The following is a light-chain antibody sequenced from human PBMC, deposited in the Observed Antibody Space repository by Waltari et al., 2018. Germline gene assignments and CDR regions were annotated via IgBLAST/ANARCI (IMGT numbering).Light chain of an antibody. CDR2: ATS. V-gene: IGKV1-9*01. Sequence: TQLTQSPSSLSASVGDRVTITCRASQVILGYLAWYQQRPGKAPKFLIYATSTLRSGVPSRFSGSGSGTDFTLTISSLEIEDFATYYCQQSHSAPLAFGGGTRLEI. CDR3: QQSHSAPLA. CDR1: QVILGY. J-gene: IGKJ4*01.